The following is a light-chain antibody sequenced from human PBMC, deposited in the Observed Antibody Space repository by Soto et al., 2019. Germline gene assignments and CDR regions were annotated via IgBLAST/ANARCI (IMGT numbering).Light chain of an antibody. Sequence: EIVLTQSPGTLSLSPGERATLSCRASQSVSSSYLAWYQQKPGQAPRLLIYGASSRATGIPDRFSGSGSGTDFTLPISRLEPEDFAVYYWQQYGSSYTFGQGTKLEIK. CDR1: QSVSSSY. CDR2: GAS. CDR3: QQYGSSYT. J-gene: IGKJ2*01. V-gene: IGKV3-20*01.